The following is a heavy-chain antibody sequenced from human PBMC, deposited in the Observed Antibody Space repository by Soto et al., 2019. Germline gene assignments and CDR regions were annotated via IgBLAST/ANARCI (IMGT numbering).Heavy chain of an antibody. J-gene: IGHJ4*02. D-gene: IGHD3-10*01. Sequence: SLRLSCAASGFTFSSYGMHWVRQAPGTGLEWVAVIWYDGSNKYYADSVKGRFTISRDNSKNTLYLQMNSLRAEDTAVYYCASDLEGYGSGSYSDYWGQGTLVTVSS. V-gene: IGHV3-33*01. CDR1: GFTFSSYG. CDR3: ASDLEGYGSGSYSDY. CDR2: IWYDGSNK.